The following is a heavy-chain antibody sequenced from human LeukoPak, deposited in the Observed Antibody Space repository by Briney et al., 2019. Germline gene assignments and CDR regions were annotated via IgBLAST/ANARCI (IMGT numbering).Heavy chain of an antibody. Sequence: SETLSLTCTVSGGSINSSSYYWVWIRQPPGKGLEWIGTIYYSGSTYYNPSLKSRVNISVDTPKNQFSLKLSSVTASDTAVYYCARRFAPSRNDAFDIWGQGTMVTVSS. V-gene: IGHV4-39*01. CDR3: ARRFAPSRNDAFDI. D-gene: IGHD3-10*01. J-gene: IGHJ3*02. CDR2: IYYSGST. CDR1: GGSINSSSYY.